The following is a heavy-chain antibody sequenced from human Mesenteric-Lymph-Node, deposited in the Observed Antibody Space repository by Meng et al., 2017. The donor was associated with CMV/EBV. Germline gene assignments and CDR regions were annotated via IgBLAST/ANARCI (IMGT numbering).Heavy chain of an antibody. CDR1: GGSISSSNYY. Sequence: TVSGGSISSSNYYWAWIRQPPGKGLEWIATIYYSGSTYYNPSLKSRVTIFMDMSKNQFSLKVDSVTAADTAVYYCARQPFMSYYNFDSWGQGTLVTVSS. CDR3: ARQPFMSYYNFDS. CDR2: IYYSGST. J-gene: IGHJ4*02. V-gene: IGHV4-39*01. D-gene: IGHD1-26*01.